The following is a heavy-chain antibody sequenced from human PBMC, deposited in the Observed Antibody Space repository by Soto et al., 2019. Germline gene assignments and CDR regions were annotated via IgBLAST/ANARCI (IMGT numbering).Heavy chain of an antibody. Sequence: EVQLVESGGGLVKPGGSLRLSCAASGFSFRSYSMNWVRQAPGKGLEWVSFISSSSSYINYADSVKGRFTISRDNANNSLFLQMNSLRAEDTAVYYCARVGTYYGSGSPYYSDYWGQGTLVSVSS. J-gene: IGHJ4*02. CDR2: ISSSSSYI. CDR3: ARVGTYYGSGSPYYSDY. CDR1: GFSFRSYS. V-gene: IGHV3-21*01. D-gene: IGHD3-10*01.